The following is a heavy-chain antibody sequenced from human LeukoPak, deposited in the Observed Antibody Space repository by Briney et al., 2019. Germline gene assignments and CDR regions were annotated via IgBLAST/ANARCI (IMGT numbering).Heavy chain of an antibody. CDR3: AKTPPSYYYYGMDV. J-gene: IGHJ6*02. V-gene: IGHV1-69*04. Sequence: VASVTVSCKASGGTFSSYAISWVRQAPGQGLEWMGRIIPILGIANYAQKFQGRVTITADKSTSTAYMELSSLRSEDTAVYYGAKTPPSYYYYGMDVWGQGTTVTVSS. CDR2: IIPILGIA. CDR1: GGTFSSYA.